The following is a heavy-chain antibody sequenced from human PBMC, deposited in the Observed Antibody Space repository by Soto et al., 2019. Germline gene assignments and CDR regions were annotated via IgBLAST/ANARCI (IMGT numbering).Heavy chain of an antibody. CDR2: INAGNGDT. CDR1: GYTFTTYP. D-gene: IGHD3-22*01. CDR3: ARDWTHYDSSGPGDY. Sequence: ASVKVSCKASGYTFTTYPMHCVRQAPGQRLEWMGWINAGNGDTKYSQKFQGRVTITRDTSANTAYMELSSLRSEDTAVYYCARDWTHYDSSGPGDYWGQGTLVTVSS. J-gene: IGHJ4*02. V-gene: IGHV1-3*01.